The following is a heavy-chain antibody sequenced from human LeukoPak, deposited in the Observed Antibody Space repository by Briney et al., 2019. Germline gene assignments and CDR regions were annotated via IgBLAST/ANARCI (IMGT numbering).Heavy chain of an antibody. CDR3: ARDASLYCAGDTCYWAFDH. V-gene: IGHV3-11*04. D-gene: IGHD2-21*02. J-gene: IGHJ4*02. CDR2: ISSSGSTI. Sequence: GGSLRLSCAASGFTFSDYYMSWIRQAPGKGLEWVSYISSSGSTIYYADSVKGRFTISRDNAKNSLFLQMNSLRAEDTAVYYCARDASLYCAGDTCYWAFDHWGQGTLVTISS. CDR1: GFTFSDYY.